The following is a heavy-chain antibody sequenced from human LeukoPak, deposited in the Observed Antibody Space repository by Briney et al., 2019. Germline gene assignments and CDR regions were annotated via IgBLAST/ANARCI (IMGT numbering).Heavy chain of an antibody. Sequence: VASVKVSCKASGYTFTSYDINWVRQATGQGLEWMGWMNPNSGNTGYAQKFQGRVTITRNTSISTAYMELSSLRSEDTAVYYCATSGGHCSSTSCSTFDPWGQGTLVTVSS. J-gene: IGHJ5*02. D-gene: IGHD2-2*01. CDR2: MNPNSGNT. CDR1: GYTFTSYD. V-gene: IGHV1-8*03. CDR3: ATSGGHCSSTSCSTFDP.